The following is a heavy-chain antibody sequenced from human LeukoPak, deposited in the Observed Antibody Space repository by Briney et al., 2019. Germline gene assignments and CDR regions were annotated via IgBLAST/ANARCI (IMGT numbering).Heavy chain of an antibody. J-gene: IGHJ3*02. Sequence: GGPLRLSCAASGFTVSTNYMSWVRQAPGKGLEWVSVIYTDDSTYHADSVKGRFTISRDNSKNTLYLQMNSLRPDDTAIYYCARDFNRLEAFDIWGQGTMVTVST. CDR1: GFTVSTNY. CDR2: IYTDDST. D-gene: IGHD6-19*01. V-gene: IGHV3-66*02. CDR3: ARDFNRLEAFDI.